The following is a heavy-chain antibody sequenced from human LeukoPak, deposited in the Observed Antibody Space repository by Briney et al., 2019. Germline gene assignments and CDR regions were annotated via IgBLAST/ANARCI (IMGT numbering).Heavy chain of an antibody. CDR1: GVISRISA. CDR3: AKNGRDDHDKYFFDF. D-gene: IGHD3-9*01. CDR2: VSGSGVGT. Sequence: GGSLRLSCAGSGVISRISAMSWVRQAPGMGLGWVSAVSGSGVGTNYADSVKGRFTISRDNSKNTLFLQMNSLRAEDTAVYYCAKNGRDDHDKYFFDFWGQGTQVTVSS. J-gene: IGHJ4*02. V-gene: IGHV3-23*01.